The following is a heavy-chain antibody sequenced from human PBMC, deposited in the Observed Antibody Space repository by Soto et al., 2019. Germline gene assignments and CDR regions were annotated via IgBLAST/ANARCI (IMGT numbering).Heavy chain of an antibody. D-gene: IGHD4-4*01. CDR2: IYYSGST. CDR3: ARERTVTHLDY. J-gene: IGHJ4*02. V-gene: IGHV4-39*07. Sequence: PSETLSLTCTVSGGSISSSSYYWGWIRQPPGKGLEWIGYIYYSGSTYYNPSLKSRVTISVDTSKNQFSLKLSSVTAADTAVYYCARERTVTHLDYWGQGTLVTVSS. CDR1: GGSISSSSYY.